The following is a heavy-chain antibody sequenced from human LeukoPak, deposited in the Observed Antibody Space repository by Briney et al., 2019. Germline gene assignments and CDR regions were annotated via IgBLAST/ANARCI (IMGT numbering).Heavy chain of an antibody. Sequence: ASVKVSCKASGYTFTSCYMHWVRQAPGQGLEWMGIINPSGGSTSYAQKFQGRVTMTRDMSTSTVYMELSSLRSEDTAVYCCARSASDCTNGVCSDYYYYYMDVWGKGTTVTVSS. J-gene: IGHJ6*03. V-gene: IGHV1-46*01. CDR3: ARSASDCTNGVCSDYYYYYMDV. CDR2: INPSGGST. CDR1: GYTFTSCY. D-gene: IGHD2-8*01.